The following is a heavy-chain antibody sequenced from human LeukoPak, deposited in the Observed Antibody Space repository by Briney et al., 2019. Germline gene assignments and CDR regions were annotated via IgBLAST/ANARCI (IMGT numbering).Heavy chain of an antibody. D-gene: IGHD6-13*01. V-gene: IGHV4-39*01. CDR2: IYYSGST. J-gene: IGHJ4*02. CDR1: GGSISSSSYY. Sequence: KPSETLSLTCTVSGGSISSSSYYWGWIRQPPGKGLEWIGSIYYSGSTYYNPSLKSRVTLSVDTSKNQFSLKLSSVTAADTAVYYCARQSGMKATYYFDYWGQGTLVTVSS. CDR3: ARQSGMKATYYFDY.